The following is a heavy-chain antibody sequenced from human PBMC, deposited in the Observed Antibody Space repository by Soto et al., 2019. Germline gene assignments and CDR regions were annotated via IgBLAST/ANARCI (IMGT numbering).Heavy chain of an antibody. CDR2: TYYRSKWYN. Sequence: SQTLSLTCAISGDSVSSNSAAWNWIRQSPSRGLEWLGRTYYRSKWYNDYAVSVKSRITINPDASKNQFSLQLNSVAPEDTAVYYCARGEAVAGTGWFDPWGQGTLVTVSS. CDR1: GDSVSSNSAA. CDR3: ARGEAVAGTGWFDP. J-gene: IGHJ5*02. V-gene: IGHV6-1*01. D-gene: IGHD6-19*01.